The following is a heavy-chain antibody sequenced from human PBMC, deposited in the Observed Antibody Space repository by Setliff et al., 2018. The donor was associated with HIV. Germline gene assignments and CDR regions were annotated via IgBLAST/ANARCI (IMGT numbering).Heavy chain of an antibody. J-gene: IGHJ3*01. CDR2: INEDGSQK. V-gene: IGHV3-7*02. CDR1: GFALNRYW. D-gene: IGHD1-26*01. Sequence: GGSLRLSCAASGFALNRYWMSWVRQAPGKGLEWVANINEDGSQKYYVDSVKGRFTISRDNAKNSLSLQMNSLRAEDTAVYYCARGGSYSGGDVWGQGTVVTVSS. CDR3: ARGGSYSGGDV.